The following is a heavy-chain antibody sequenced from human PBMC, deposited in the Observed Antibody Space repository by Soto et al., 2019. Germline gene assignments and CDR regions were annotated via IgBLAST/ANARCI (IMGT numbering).Heavy chain of an antibody. V-gene: IGHV3-23*01. CDR1: GFMFDKYA. J-gene: IGHJ3*02. Sequence: GSLRLSCAASGFMFDKYAMNWVRQAPGKGLEWVSLISSNGDTTDYTESVRGRFTISRDNSINTLYLHMRSLRPEDTAMYFCAHPRGYGVFDAVDIWGQGTMVTVSS. D-gene: IGHD4-17*01. CDR3: AHPRGYGVFDAVDI. CDR2: ISSNGDTT.